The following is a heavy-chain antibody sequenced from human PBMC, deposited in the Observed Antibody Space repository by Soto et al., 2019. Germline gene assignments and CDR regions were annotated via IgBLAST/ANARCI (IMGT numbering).Heavy chain of an antibody. Sequence: SETLSLTCTVSGYSVTSCSYWGWFRQPPEKGLEWIGSVYLSGHTYHNPSLMSRVTISIDTSKNQFSLKLTSVTAADTAVYYCARARIVVSGTIVDFWGPGTLVTVSS. D-gene: IGHD1-7*01. CDR1: GYSVTSCSY. CDR2: VYLSGHT. J-gene: IGHJ4*02. V-gene: IGHV4-38-2*02. CDR3: ARARIVVSGTIVDF.